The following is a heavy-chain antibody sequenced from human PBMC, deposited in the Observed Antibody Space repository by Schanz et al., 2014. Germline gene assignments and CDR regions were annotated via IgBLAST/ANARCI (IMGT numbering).Heavy chain of an antibody. V-gene: IGHV3-23*01. Sequence: EVQLLESGGGLVQPGGSLRLSCAASGFTFSTSAMSWVRQVPGKGLEWVSAILGLASTTYYADSVKGRFTISRDNAKNSLYLQMNSLRAEDTAVYHCVSSGSYSSYALWGQGTLVTVSS. D-gene: IGHD3-10*01. CDR1: GFTFSTSA. CDR2: ILGLASTT. J-gene: IGHJ4*02. CDR3: VSSGSYSSYAL.